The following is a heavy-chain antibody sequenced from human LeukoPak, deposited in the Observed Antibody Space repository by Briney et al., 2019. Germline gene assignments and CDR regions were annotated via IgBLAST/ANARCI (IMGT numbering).Heavy chain of an antibody. V-gene: IGHV3-30*04. J-gene: IGHJ4*02. CDR1: GFTFSSYA. Sequence: PGGSLRLSCAASGFTFSSYAMHWVRQAPGQGLEWVALISYDEIHKHYADSVKDRFTISRDNSKNTLYLQMNSLRAEDTAVYYCTRDSARRDGYNFDYWGQGTLVTVSS. CDR3: TRDSARRDGYNFDY. CDR2: ISYDEIHK. D-gene: IGHD5-24*01.